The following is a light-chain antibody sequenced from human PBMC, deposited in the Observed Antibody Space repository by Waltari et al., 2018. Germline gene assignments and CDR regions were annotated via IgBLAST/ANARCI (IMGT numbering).Light chain of an antibody. V-gene: IGKV1-17*01. CDR2: AAS. Sequence: DIKMTQFPSSLYASAGDRVTITCRASQDINTHLNWYQQKPGKPPKRLIYAASNLESEVPSRFSGSGSGTDFTLTISSLQPEDFATYYCLHYSDNPYSFGQGTKVEIK. CDR3: LHYSDNPYS. CDR1: QDINTH. J-gene: IGKJ2*03.